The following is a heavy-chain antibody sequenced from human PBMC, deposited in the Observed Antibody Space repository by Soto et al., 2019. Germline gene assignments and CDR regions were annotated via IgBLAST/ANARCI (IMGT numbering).Heavy chain of an antibody. D-gene: IGHD2-21*02. CDR1: GYSFTSYW. J-gene: IGHJ3*02. V-gene: IGHV5-51*01. Sequence: PGESLKISCKGSGYSFTSYWIGWVRQMLGKGLEWMGIIYPGDSDTRYSPSFQGQVTISADKSISTAYLQWSSLKASDTAMYYCARPLVVTAGPNAFDIWGQGTMVTVSS. CDR3: ARPLVVTAGPNAFDI. CDR2: IYPGDSDT.